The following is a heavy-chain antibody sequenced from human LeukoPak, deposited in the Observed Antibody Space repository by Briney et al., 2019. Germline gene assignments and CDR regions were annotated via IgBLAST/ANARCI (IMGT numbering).Heavy chain of an antibody. CDR1: GYTFTSYG. J-gene: IGHJ4*02. CDR2: ISAYNGNT. V-gene: IGHV1-18*01. CDR3: ARGGITIFGVVSSFDY. D-gene: IGHD3-3*01. Sequence: ASVKVSCKASGYTFTSYGISWVRQAPGQGLEWMGWISAYNGNTNYAQKLQGRVTMTTDTSTSTAYMELRSLRPDDTAVYCCARGGITIFGVVSSFDYWGQGTLVTVSS.